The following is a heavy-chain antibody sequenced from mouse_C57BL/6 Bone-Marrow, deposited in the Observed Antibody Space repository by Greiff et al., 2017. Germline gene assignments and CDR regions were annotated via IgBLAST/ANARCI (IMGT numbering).Heavy chain of an antibody. V-gene: IGHV1-69*01. CDR3: ARLYWYFDV. Sequence: QVHVKQPGAELVMPGASVKLSCKASGYTFTSYWMHWVKQRPGQGLEWIGEIDPSDSYTNYNQKFKGKSTLTVDKSSITAYMQLSSLTSEDSAVYYCARLYWYFDVWGTGTTVTVSS. CDR1: GYTFTSYW. J-gene: IGHJ1*03. CDR2: IDPSDSYT.